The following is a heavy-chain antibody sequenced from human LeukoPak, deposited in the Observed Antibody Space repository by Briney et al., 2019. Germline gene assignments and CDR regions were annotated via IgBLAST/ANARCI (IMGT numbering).Heavy chain of an antibody. Sequence: GGSLRLSCATSGFIFSSYSMNWVRQAPGKGLEWVSYISSSSRTIYYADSAKGRFTISRDNSKNSLYLQMNSLRTEDTALYYCAKDAGYCSGGSCYDIFDYWGQGTLVTVSS. D-gene: IGHD2-15*01. J-gene: IGHJ4*02. CDR3: AKDAGYCSGGSCYDIFDY. CDR2: ISSSSRTI. V-gene: IGHV3-48*04. CDR1: GFIFSSYS.